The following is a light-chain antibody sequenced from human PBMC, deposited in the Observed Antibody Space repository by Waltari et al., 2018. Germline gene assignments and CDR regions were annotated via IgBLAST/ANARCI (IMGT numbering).Light chain of an antibody. CDR1: KLGDKY. Sequence: SYELIQPPSVSVSPGQTATITCSGDKLGDKYASWYQQRPGQSPVLVIYQSSKRPSGIPERFSGSNSGNTASLTIGGTQTMDEADYYCQAWDNNVVVFGGGTKLTVL. CDR2: QSS. CDR3: QAWDNNVVV. J-gene: IGLJ2*01. V-gene: IGLV3-1*01.